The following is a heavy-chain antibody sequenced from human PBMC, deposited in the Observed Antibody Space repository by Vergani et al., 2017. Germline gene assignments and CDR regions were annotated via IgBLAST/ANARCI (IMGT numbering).Heavy chain of an antibody. Sequence: EVQLVESGGGLVKPGGSLRLSCATSGFTVSNAWMSWVRQASGKGLEWVGRSKSKTDGGATDYAAPVKGRFTISRDDSKNTLYLQMNSLKTEDTAVYYCTTDITMIVVAANAFDIWGQGTMVTVSS. CDR1: GFTVSNAW. V-gene: IGHV3-15*01. CDR3: TTDITMIVVAANAFDI. D-gene: IGHD3-22*01. J-gene: IGHJ3*02. CDR2: SKSKTDGGAT.